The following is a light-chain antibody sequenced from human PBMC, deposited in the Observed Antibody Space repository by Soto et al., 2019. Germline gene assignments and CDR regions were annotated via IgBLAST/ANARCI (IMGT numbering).Light chain of an antibody. CDR3: QQFYRYPWT. CDR2: KAS. J-gene: IGKJ1*01. V-gene: IGKV1-5*03. Sequence: DIQMTQSRSSLSASVGDRVTITCRASQSVDTCLAWYQQKPGKAPHLLIYKASSLETGVPSRFSGSGSVTEFTLTISSLQPDDFATYYCQQFYRYPWTFGQGTKEEIK. CDR1: QSVDTC.